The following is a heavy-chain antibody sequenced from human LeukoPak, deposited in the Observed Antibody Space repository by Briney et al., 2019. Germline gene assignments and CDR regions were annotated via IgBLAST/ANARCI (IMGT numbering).Heavy chain of an antibody. CDR2: INPNSGGT. V-gene: IGHV1-2*02. J-gene: IGHJ4*02. Sequence: ASVKVSCKASGYTFTGYYMHWMRQAPGQGLEWMGWINPNSGGTNYAQKFQDRVTMTRDTSISTAYMELSRLKSDDTAVYYCAREHPSGGYLRDPYPFDYWGQGILVTVSS. CDR3: AREHPSGGYLRDPYPFDY. D-gene: IGHD3-10*01. CDR1: GYTFTGYY.